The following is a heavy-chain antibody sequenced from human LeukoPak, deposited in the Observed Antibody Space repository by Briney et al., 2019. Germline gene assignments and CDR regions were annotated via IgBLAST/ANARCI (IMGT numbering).Heavy chain of an antibody. CDR2: IWYDGSNK. Sequence: PGRSLRLSCAASGFTFSSCGMHWVRQAPGKGLEWVAVIWYDGSNKYYADSVKGRFTISRDNSKNTLYLQMNSLRAEDTAVYYCATDRITMVRGVIKGFDYWGQGTLVTVSS. CDR3: ATDRITMVRGVIKGFDY. CDR1: GFTFSSCG. J-gene: IGHJ4*02. D-gene: IGHD3-10*01. V-gene: IGHV3-33*01.